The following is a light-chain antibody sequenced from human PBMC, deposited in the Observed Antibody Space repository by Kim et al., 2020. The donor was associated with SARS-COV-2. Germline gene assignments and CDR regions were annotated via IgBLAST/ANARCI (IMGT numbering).Light chain of an antibody. J-gene: IGKJ2*01. CDR2: GAS. V-gene: IGKV1-27*01. CDR3: HKYNSAPYT. CDR1: QGISNY. Sequence: SASVGEKVTIACRASQGISNYLAWYQQKPGKVPKLLIYGASTLQSGVPSRFSGSGSGTDFTLTISSLQPEDVATYYGHKYNSAPYTFGQGTKLEI.